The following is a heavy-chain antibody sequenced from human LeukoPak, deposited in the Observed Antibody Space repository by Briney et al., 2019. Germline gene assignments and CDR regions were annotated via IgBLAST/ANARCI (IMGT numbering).Heavy chain of an antibody. J-gene: IGHJ6*02. Sequence: GVSLRLSCAASGFTFSDSWMSWVRQAPGKGLEWVANMNQDGSAKGYVDSVKGRFTISRDNARNSLYLQMSSLRPEDTAVYYCATYTHWVAGDVWGQGTTVTVSS. CDR2: MNQDGSAK. CDR3: ATYTHWVAGDV. CDR1: GFTFSDSW. V-gene: IGHV3-7*01. D-gene: IGHD3-16*01.